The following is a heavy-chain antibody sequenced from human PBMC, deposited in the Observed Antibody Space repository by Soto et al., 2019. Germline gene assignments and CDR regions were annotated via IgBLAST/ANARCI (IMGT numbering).Heavy chain of an antibody. Sequence: PGGSLRLSCAASGFTFSNAWMTWVRQAPGKGLEWVGRIKSKTAGGTTDYAAPVKGRFSISRDDSENMLYLQMNSLKSEDTAVYYCSYSNHDPWDDYWGQGTLVTVSS. CDR1: GFTFSNAW. J-gene: IGHJ4*02. V-gene: IGHV3-15*07. CDR3: SYSNHDPWDDY. D-gene: IGHD4-4*01. CDR2: IKSKTAGGTT.